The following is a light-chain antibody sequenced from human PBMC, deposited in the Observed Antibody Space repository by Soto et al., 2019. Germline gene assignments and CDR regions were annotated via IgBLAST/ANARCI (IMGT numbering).Light chain of an antibody. J-gene: IGKJ5*01. Sequence: EIVLTQSPGTLSLSPGERATLSCRASESVSDNYLAWYQQRSGQAPRLVIYGASSRASAVPDRFSGSGSGADFTLTISRLEPEDFAVYYCQQYGSSPPYTFGQGTRLEIK. CDR3: QQYGSSPPYT. CDR1: ESVSDNY. CDR2: GAS. V-gene: IGKV3-20*01.